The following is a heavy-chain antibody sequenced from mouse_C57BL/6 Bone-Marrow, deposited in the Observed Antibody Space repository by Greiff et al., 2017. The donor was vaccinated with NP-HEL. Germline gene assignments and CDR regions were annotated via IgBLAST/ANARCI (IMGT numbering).Heavy chain of an antibody. CDR3: ARRSNDYDVFYAMDY. Sequence: VQLQQPGAELVRPGTSVKLSCKASGYTFTSYWMHWVKQRPGQGLEWIGVIDPSDSYTNYNQKFKGKATLTVDPSASTAYMQLSSLTSEDSAVYYCARRSNDYDVFYAMDYWGQGTAGTVSS. V-gene: IGHV1-59*01. D-gene: IGHD2-4*01. J-gene: IGHJ4*01. CDR2: IDPSDSYT. CDR1: GYTFTSYW.